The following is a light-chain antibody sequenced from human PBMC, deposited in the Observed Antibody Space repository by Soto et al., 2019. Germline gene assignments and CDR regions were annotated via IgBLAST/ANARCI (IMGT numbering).Light chain of an antibody. CDR2: GNS. CDR3: QSYDSSLGVV. J-gene: IGLJ2*01. Sequence: SALTQPPSVSGAPGQRVTISCTGSSSNIGAGYDVHWYQQLPGTAPKLLMYGNSNRPSGVPDRFSGSKSGTSASLAITGLQTEDEADYYCQSYDSSLGVVFGGGTKLTVL. CDR1: SSNIGAGYD. V-gene: IGLV1-40*01.